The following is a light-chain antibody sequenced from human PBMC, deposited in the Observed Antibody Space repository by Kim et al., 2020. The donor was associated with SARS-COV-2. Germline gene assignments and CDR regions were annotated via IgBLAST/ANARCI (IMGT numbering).Light chain of an antibody. CDR1: SLRSYY. V-gene: IGLV3-19*01. CDR3: NSRDSNNNVV. Sequence: SSELTQDPAVSVALGQTVRITCQGDSLRSYYATWYQQKPRQAPILVIYGKNNRPSGIPDRFSGSNSGNTASLTITGTQAGDEADYYCNSRDSNNNVVFGGGTQLTVL. CDR2: GKN. J-gene: IGLJ2*01.